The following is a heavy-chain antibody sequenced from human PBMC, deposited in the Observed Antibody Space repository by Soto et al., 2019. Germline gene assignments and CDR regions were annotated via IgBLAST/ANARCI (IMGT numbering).Heavy chain of an antibody. CDR1: GGTLVGHG. CDR2: INHSGST. D-gene: IGHD3-10*01. Sequence: LPRAVDGGTLVGHGGSWIRKTKRKGREWHGEINHSGSTNYTPSLKSRVTISVDTSKNQFSLKLSSVTAADTAVYYCARGSGYYGSGSYSPAVDVWGKGTTVTVSS. V-gene: IGHV4-34*01. J-gene: IGHJ6*04. CDR3: ARGSGYYGSGSYSPAVDV.